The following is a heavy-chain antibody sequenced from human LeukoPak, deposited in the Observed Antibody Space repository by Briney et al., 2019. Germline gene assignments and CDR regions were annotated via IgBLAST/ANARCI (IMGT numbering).Heavy chain of an antibody. D-gene: IGHD3-3*01. V-gene: IGHV4-61*02. J-gene: IGHJ4*02. CDR1: GGSISSGSYY. CDR3: ARLPYDQLYYFDY. CDR2: IYTSGST. Sequence: PSQTLSLTCTVSGGSISSGSYYWSWIRQPAGKGLEWIGRIYTSGSTDYNPSLKSRVTISVDTSKNQFSLKLSSVTAADTAVYYCARLPYDQLYYFDYWGQGTLVTVSS.